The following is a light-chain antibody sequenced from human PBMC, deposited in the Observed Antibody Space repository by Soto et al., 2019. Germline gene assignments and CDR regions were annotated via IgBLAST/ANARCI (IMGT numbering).Light chain of an antibody. Sequence: AIRMTQAPSSFSASTGDRVTITCRASRGISSYLAWYQQKPGKAPKLLIYAASTFQSGVPSRFSGSGSGTDFTLTISCLQSEDFATYFCRQYYSYPWTFGKGTQVEIK. V-gene: IGKV1-8*01. CDR2: AAS. J-gene: IGKJ1*01. CDR1: RGISSY. CDR3: RQYYSYPWT.